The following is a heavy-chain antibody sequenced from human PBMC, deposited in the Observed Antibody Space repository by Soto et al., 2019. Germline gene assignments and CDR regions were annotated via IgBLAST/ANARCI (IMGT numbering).Heavy chain of an antibody. V-gene: IGHV5-10-1*01. CDR3: ARGMSTLTTSYHYGLDV. CDR2: INPTDSYI. D-gene: IGHD1-1*01. Sequence: GESLKISCKGSGYSFTSYWISWVRQMPGKGLEWMGRINPTDSYITYNPSFQGHVTISIDKSIMTAYLQWGTLKASDTAIYYCARGMSTLTTSYHYGLDVWGQGTTVTVSS. CDR1: GYSFTSYW. J-gene: IGHJ6*02.